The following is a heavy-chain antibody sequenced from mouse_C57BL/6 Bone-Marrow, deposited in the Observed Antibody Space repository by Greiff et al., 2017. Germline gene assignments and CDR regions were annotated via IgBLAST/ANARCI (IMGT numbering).Heavy chain of an antibody. CDR2: IDPENGDT. CDR3: TTDYYGSRGYFDV. Sequence: EVKLMESGAELVRPGASVKLSCTASGFNIKDDYMHWVKQRPEQGLEWIGWIDPENGDTEYASKFQGKATITADTSSNTAYLQLSSLTSEDTAVYYCTTDYYGSRGYFDVWGTGTTVTVSS. J-gene: IGHJ1*03. D-gene: IGHD1-1*01. V-gene: IGHV14-4*01. CDR1: GFNIKDDY.